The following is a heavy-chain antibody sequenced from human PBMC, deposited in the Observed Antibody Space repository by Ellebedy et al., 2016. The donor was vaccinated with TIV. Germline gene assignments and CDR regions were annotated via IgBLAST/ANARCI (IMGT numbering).Heavy chain of an antibody. D-gene: IGHD3-22*01. J-gene: IGHJ4*02. CDR3: ARDPEDHYYDSSGRYYFDY. Sequence: GGSLRLXXAASGGFTFSSYWMHWVRQAPGEGLVWVSHINRDGTTTNYADSVKGRFTISRDNTKNTLYLQMNSLRAEDTAVYYCARDPEDHYYDSSGRYYFDYWGQGTLVTVSS. V-gene: IGHV3-74*01. CDR2: INRDGTTT. CDR1: GGFTFSSYW.